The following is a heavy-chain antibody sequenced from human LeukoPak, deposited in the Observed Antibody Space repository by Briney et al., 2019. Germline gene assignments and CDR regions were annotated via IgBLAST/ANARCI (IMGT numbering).Heavy chain of an antibody. CDR3: AKGGEIDASPIDWYFDL. D-gene: IGHD2-2*01. J-gene: IGHJ2*01. V-gene: IGHV3-30*18. CDR2: ISYDGSNK. CDR1: GFTFSSYG. Sequence: GGSLRLSCAASGFTFSSYGMHWVRQAPGKGLEWVAVISYDGSNKYYADSVKGRFTISRDSSKNTLYLQMNSLRAEDTAVYYCAKGGEIDASPIDWYFDLWGRGTLVTVSS.